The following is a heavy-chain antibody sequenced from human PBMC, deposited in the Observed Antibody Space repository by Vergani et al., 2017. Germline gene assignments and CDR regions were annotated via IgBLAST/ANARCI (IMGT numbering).Heavy chain of an antibody. V-gene: IGHV4-30-4*01. CDR1: GGSISSGDYY. CDR2: IDYSGST. J-gene: IGHJ4*02. D-gene: IGHD3-16*02. CDR3: ARGRKNDYVWGSYRFKNFDC. Sequence: QVQLQESGPGLVKPSQTLSLTCTVSGGSISSGDYYWSWIRQPPGKGLEWIGYIDYSGSTYYNPSLKSRVTISVDTSKNQFSLKLSSVTAADTAVYYYARGRKNDYVWGSYRFKNFDCWGQGTLVTVSS.